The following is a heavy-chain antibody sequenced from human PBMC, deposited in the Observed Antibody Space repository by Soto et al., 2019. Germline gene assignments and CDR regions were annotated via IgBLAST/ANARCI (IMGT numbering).Heavy chain of an antibody. V-gene: IGHV3-33*01. J-gene: IGHJ4*02. Sequence: QVQLVESGGGVVQPGGSLRLSCAASGFTFSSYGMHWVRQAPGKGLEWVAVIWYDGSNKYYADSVKGRFTISRDNSKNTLYLQLNSLRAEDTAVYYCAREGTYCSGGSCYPHCDSWGQGTLVTVSS. CDR1: GFTFSSYG. CDR3: AREGTYCSGGSCYPHCDS. D-gene: IGHD2-15*01. CDR2: IWYDGSNK.